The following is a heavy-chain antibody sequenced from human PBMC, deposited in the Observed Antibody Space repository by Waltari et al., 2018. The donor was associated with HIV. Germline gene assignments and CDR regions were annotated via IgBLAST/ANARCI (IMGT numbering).Heavy chain of an antibody. D-gene: IGHD3-16*01. J-gene: IGHJ4*02. CDR1: GGSFTNFY. CDR2: INHSGST. Sequence: QVQLQQWGAGLLKPSETLSLTCAVFGGSFTNFYWNWIRQSPGKGLEWIGEINHSGSTNYNPSLKRRVTISVDTPQNQFTLRLTSVTAADTAVYYCARSRVGTLAQTAVWGQGTLVTVSS. CDR3: ARSRVGTLAQTAV. V-gene: IGHV4-34*01.